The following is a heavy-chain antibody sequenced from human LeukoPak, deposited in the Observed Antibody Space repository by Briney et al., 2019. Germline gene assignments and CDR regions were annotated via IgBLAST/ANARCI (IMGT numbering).Heavy chain of an antibody. Sequence: GASVKVSCKASGYTFTGYYMHWVRQAPGQGLEWMGWINPNSGGINYAQTFPGRVTMTRDTSISTGYMELSRLRSDDTAVYYCARAWDIVARYSLGYWGQGTLVTVSS. D-gene: IGHD5-12*01. V-gene: IGHV1-2*02. CDR1: GYTFTGYY. CDR2: INPNSGGI. J-gene: IGHJ4*02. CDR3: ARAWDIVARYSLGY.